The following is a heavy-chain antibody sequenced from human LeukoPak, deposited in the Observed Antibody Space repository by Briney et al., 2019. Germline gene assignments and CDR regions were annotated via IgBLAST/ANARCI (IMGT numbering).Heavy chain of an antibody. Sequence: SETLSLTCTVSGGSISSYYWSWIRQPPGKGLEWIGYIYYSGSTNYNPSLKSRVTISVDTSKNQFSLKLSSVTAADTAVYYCARGADPGDVVTAMVSFDYWGQGTLVTVSS. V-gene: IGHV4-59*01. D-gene: IGHD5-18*01. CDR2: IYYSGST. J-gene: IGHJ4*02. CDR3: ARGADPGDVVTAMVSFDY. CDR1: GGSISSYY.